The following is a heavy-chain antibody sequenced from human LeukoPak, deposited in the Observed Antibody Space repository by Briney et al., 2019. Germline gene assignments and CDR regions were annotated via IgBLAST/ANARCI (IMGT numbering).Heavy chain of an antibody. J-gene: IGHJ5*02. CDR1: GYTFTSYD. D-gene: IGHD3-10*01. CDR3: ARGSPGSGSYHFDP. CDR2: MNPNSGNT. V-gene: IGHV1-8*03. Sequence: ASVKVSCKASGYTFTSYDINWVRQATGQGLGWMGWMNPNSGNTGYAQKFQGRVTITRNTSISTAYMELSSLRSEDTAVYYCARGSPGSGSYHFDPWGQGTLVTVSS.